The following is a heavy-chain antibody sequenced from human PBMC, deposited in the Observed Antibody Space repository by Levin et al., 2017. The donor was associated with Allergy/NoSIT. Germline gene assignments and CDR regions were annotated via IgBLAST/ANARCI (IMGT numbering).Heavy chain of an antibody. CDR2: IKSKTDGGTT. V-gene: IGHV3-15*01. CDR1: AFTFSSAW. D-gene: IGHD5-24*01. J-gene: IGHJ4*02. CDR3: STVGGSWSGDGYC. Sequence: GESLKISCAASAFTFSSAWMSWVRQAPGKGLEWVGRIKSKTDGGTTDYAAAVEGRFTISRDDSKNTLYLQMNSLKTEDTAVYYCSTVGGSWSGDGYCWGQGTLVTVSS.